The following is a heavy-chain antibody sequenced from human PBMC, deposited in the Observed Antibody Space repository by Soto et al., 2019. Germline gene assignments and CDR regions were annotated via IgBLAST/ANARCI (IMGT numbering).Heavy chain of an antibody. CDR2: IYHSGST. J-gene: IGHJ4*02. CDR3: ARGANEYSSSLGRFLSGYYFDY. V-gene: IGHV4-4*02. Sequence: QVQLQESGPGLVKPSGTLSLTCAVSSGSISSSNWWSWVRQPPGKGLEWIGEIYHSGSTNYNPSLKSRVTISVDKSKNQFSLKLSSVTAADTAVYYCARGANEYSSSLGRFLSGYYFDYWGQGTLVTVSS. CDR1: SGSISSSNW. D-gene: IGHD6-6*01.